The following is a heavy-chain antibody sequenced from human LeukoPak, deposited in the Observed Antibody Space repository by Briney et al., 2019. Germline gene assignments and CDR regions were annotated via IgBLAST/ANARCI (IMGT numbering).Heavy chain of an antibody. CDR1: GGSISSSSYY. V-gene: IGHV4-39*07. Sequence: KPSETLSLTCTVSGGSISSSSYYWGWIRQPPGKGLEWIGSIYYSGSTYYNPSLKSRVTISVDTSKNQFSLKLSSVTAADTAVYYCARTRDSSGYWDYDYWGQGTLVTVSS. CDR3: ARTRDSSGYWDYDY. J-gene: IGHJ4*02. CDR2: IYYSGST. D-gene: IGHD3-22*01.